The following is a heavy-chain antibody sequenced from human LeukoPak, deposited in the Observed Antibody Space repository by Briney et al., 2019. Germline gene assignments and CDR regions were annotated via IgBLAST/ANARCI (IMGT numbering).Heavy chain of an antibody. CDR3: ARGVPAALNWFDP. J-gene: IGHJ5*02. CDR1: GGSISSGDYY. V-gene: IGHV4-30-4*08. CDR2: IYYSGST. Sequence: SETLSLTCTVSGGSISSGDYYWSWIRQPPGKGLEWIGYIYYSGSTYYNPSLKSRVTISVDTSKNQFSLKLSSVTAADTAVYYCARGVPAALNWFDPWGQGTLVTVSS. D-gene: IGHD2-2*01.